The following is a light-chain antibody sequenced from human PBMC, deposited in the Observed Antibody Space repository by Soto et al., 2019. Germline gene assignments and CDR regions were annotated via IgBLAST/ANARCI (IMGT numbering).Light chain of an antibody. CDR3: QQYNNWHPIT. CDR1: QSVSRN. CDR2: GAS. V-gene: IGKV3-15*01. J-gene: IGKJ5*01. Sequence: EIVMTQYPATQSVSPGERATLSCMASQSVSRNLAWYQQKPGQAPRLVVYGASTRATGIPARFSGSGSGTEFTLTISSLQYEDFAVYYCQQYNNWHPITFGQGTRLEIK.